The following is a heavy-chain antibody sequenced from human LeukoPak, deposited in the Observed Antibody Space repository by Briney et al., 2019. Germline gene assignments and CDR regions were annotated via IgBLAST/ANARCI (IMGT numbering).Heavy chain of an antibody. CDR3: AKDYDYGDYATDY. CDR2: IQYNGGNK. J-gene: IGHJ4*02. Sequence: PGGSLRLSCAASGFTFSSYGMHWVRQAPGKGLEWVAFIQYNGGNKYYADSVKGRSTISRDNSKNTVYLQMNSLRVEDTAVYYCAKDYDYGDYATDYWGQGTLVTVSP. CDR1: GFTFSSYG. D-gene: IGHD4-17*01. V-gene: IGHV3-30*02.